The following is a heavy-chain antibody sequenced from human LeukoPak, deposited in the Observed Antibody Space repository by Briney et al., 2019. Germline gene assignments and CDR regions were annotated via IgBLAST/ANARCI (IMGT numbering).Heavy chain of an antibody. J-gene: IGHJ6*03. V-gene: IGHV3-23*01. Sequence: PGGSLRLSCAASGITFSTYVMNWVRQAPGKGLEWVSSIRGSGDSTYYADSVKGRFTISRDNTKNTLYLQMNSLRGDDTAVYYCAKSYSYYHMDDWGKGTSVTVSS. CDR2: IRGSGDST. CDR1: GITFSTYV. CDR3: AKSYSYYHMDD.